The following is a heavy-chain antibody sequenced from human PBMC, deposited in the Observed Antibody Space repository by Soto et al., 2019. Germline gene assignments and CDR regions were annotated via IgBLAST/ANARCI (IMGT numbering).Heavy chain of an antibody. CDR1: GFTFSRFA. CDR3: AKGRSYYYYQGVDV. V-gene: IGHV3-64*04. Sequence: GGSLRLSCSASGFTFSRFAMHWVRQAPGKGLEYISSIDDTGGYTPYADSVKGRFTISRDNSKSTLKLQMNSLRAEDTALYYWAKGRSYYYYQGVDVWGQGTTVTVSS. J-gene: IGHJ6*02. CDR2: IDDTGGYT.